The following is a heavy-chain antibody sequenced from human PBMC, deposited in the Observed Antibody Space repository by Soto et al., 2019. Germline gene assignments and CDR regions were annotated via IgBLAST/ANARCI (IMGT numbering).Heavy chain of an antibody. D-gene: IGHD5-18*01. J-gene: IGHJ4*02. CDR3: ASADTAMVTNY. CDR2: IYPGDSDT. Sequence: ESLKISCKGSGYSFSSHWIGWVRQMPGKGLEWMGIIYPGDSDTRYSPSFQGQVTISADKSISTAYLQWSSLKASDTAMYSCASADTAMVTNYWGQVSLVTVSS. V-gene: IGHV5-51*01. CDR1: GYSFSSHW.